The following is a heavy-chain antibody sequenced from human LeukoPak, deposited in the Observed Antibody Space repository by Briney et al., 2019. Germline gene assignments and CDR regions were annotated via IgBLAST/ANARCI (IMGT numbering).Heavy chain of an antibody. CDR2: TYYRSKWSN. CDR3: ARDEEDYYDSSGFDY. J-gene: IGHJ4*02. V-gene: IGHV6-1*01. Sequence: SQTLSLTCAISGDSFSSNSAAWNWIRQSPSRGLEWLGRTYYRSKWSNDYAVSVKSRITINPDTSKNQFSLQLNSVTPEDTAVYYCARDEEDYYDSSGFDYWGQGTLVTVSS. D-gene: IGHD3-22*01. CDR1: GDSFSSNSAA.